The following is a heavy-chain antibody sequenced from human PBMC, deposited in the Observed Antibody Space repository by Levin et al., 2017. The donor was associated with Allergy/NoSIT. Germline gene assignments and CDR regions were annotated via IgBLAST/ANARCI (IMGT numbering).Heavy chain of an antibody. V-gene: IGHV3-30*03. CDR1: GFTFRSFG. Sequence: GGSLRLSCAASGFTFRSFGMYWVRQAPGKGLEWVAVISADGSNTYYAVSVTGRFTISRDNSKNTLYLQMDSLRAEDTAVYYCARDPVPKAGNNYYRMDVWGQGTTVIVS. CDR2: ISADGSNT. CDR3: ARDPVPKAGNNYYRMDV. D-gene: IGHD6-19*01. J-gene: IGHJ6*02.